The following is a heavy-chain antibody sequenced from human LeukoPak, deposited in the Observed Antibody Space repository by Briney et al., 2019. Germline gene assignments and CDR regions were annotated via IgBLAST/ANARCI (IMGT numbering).Heavy chain of an antibody. Sequence: SVKVSCKASGGTFSSYAISWVRQAPGQGVEWMGGIIPIFGTANYAQKFQGRVTITADESTSTAYMELSSLRSEDTAVYYCARVIAARRGDFEYWGQGTLVTASS. D-gene: IGHD6-6*01. CDR3: ARVIAARRGDFEY. V-gene: IGHV1-69*13. CDR1: GGTFSSYA. CDR2: IIPIFGTA. J-gene: IGHJ4*02.